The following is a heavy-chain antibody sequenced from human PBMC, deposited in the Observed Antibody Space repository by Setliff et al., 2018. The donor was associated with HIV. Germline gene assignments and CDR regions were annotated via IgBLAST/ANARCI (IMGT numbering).Heavy chain of an antibody. CDR3: ARDLGSAYSYAQGRFDP. Sequence: TLSLTCSVSGYSISRGYYWGWIRQPPGKGLEWIGSIHQSGSTYYNSSLKSRVTMSVDTSKNKFSLKLSSVTAADTAVYYCARDLGSAYSYAQGRFDPWGQGTLVTVS. CDR1: GYSISRGYY. CDR2: IHQSGST. V-gene: IGHV4-38-2*02. D-gene: IGHD5-18*01. J-gene: IGHJ5*02.